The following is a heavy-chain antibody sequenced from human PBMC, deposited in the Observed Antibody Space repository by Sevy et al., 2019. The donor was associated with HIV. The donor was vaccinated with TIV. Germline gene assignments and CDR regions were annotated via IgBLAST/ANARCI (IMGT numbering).Heavy chain of an antibody. D-gene: IGHD3-22*01. J-gene: IGHJ6*02. V-gene: IGHV3-7*01. CDR2: INQDGSEK. CDR1: RFTFSSYW. CDR3: ARVSSMYYDRGYFYAMDV. Sequence: GGSLRLSCAASRFTFSSYWMSWVRQAPGKGLEWVANINQDGSEKYHLDSVKGRFTISRDNATNSLYLQMNSLRAEDSSVYFCARVSSMYYDRGYFYAMDVWGQGTTVTVSS.